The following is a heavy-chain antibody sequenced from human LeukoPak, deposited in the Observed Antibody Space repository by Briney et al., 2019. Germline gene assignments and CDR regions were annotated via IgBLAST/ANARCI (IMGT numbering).Heavy chain of an antibody. Sequence: PGGSLRLSCAASGFTFSSYSMNWVRQAPGKGLEWVSSISSSSSYIYYADSVKGRFTISRDNAKNTLYLQMNSLRAEDTAVYYCASRPTPEDIVVVPAADYWGQGTLVTVSS. D-gene: IGHD2-2*01. CDR2: ISSSSSYI. CDR3: ASRPTPEDIVVVPAADY. V-gene: IGHV3-21*04. J-gene: IGHJ4*02. CDR1: GFTFSSYS.